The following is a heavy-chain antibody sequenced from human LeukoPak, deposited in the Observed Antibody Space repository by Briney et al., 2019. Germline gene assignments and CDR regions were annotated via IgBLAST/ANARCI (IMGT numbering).Heavy chain of an antibody. CDR1: GASIRSYY. D-gene: IGHD6-19*01. J-gene: IGHJ5*02. V-gene: IGHV4-4*07. Sequence: SETLSLTCTVSGASIRSYYWSWIRQPAGKGLEWIGRVYASGNTKYNPSLNSRVTMSVDTSKNQFSLYLSSVTAADTAVYYCARSNSNGWYDIVSWGQGTLVTVSS. CDR3: ARSNSNGWYDIVS. CDR2: VYASGNT.